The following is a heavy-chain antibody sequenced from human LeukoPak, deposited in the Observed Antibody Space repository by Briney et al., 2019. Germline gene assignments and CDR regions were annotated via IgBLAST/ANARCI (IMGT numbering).Heavy chain of an antibody. D-gene: IGHD1-1*01. CDR1: GYTFTTYD. V-gene: IGHV1-8*01. CDR3: ARETTIPPYYFDY. Sequence: GASVKVSCKASGYTFTTYDINWVRQATGQGLEWMGWMNPNGGNTGYAQKFQGRVTMTRDTSISTAYMELSSLRSEDTAVYYWARETTIPPYYFDYWGRGPPVIVSS. CDR2: MNPNGGNT. J-gene: IGHJ4*02.